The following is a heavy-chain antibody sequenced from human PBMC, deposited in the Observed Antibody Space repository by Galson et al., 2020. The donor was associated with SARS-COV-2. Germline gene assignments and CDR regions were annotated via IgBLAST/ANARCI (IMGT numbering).Heavy chain of an antibody. V-gene: IGHV4-61*09. CDR2: IDTGGNT. Sequence: SETLSLTCSVSGGSISGGYYFWIWVRRPAGKGLEWIGHIDTGGNTNYNPSLKSRVTISLDTSKNQLSLKLSSVTAADTAVYYCARGSISVASYRFDSWGQGALVTVSS. D-gene: IGHD6-13*01. CDR1: GGSISGGYYF. J-gene: IGHJ4*02. CDR3: ARGSISVASYRFDS.